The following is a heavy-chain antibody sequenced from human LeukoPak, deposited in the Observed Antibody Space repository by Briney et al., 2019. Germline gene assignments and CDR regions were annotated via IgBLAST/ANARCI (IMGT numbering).Heavy chain of an antibody. V-gene: IGHV1-18*01. Sequence: ASVKVSCKASGYTFTSYGISWVRQAPGQGLEWMGWISAYNGNTNYAQKLQGRVTMTRDTSISTAYMELSRLRSDDTAVYYCARAIIAAAGKNWFDPWGQGTLVTVSS. CDR1: GYTFTSYG. D-gene: IGHD6-13*01. CDR2: ISAYNGNT. J-gene: IGHJ5*02. CDR3: ARAIIAAAGKNWFDP.